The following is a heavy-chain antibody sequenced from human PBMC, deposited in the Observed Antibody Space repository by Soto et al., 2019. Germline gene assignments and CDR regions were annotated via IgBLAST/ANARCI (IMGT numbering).Heavy chain of an antibody. CDR2: IYYSGST. CDR1: GGSISSYY. Sequence: PSETLSLTCTVSGGSISSYYWSWIRQPPGKGLEWIGYIYYSGSTNYNHSLKSRVTISVDTSKNQFSLKLSSVTAADTAVYYCARDSGILTGSNWFDPWGQGTLVTVSS. CDR3: ARDSGILTGSNWFDP. D-gene: IGHD3-9*01. J-gene: IGHJ5*02. V-gene: IGHV4-59*01.